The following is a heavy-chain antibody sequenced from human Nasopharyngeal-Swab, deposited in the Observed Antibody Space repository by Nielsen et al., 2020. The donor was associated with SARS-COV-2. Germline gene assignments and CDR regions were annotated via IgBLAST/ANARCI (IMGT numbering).Heavy chain of an antibody. D-gene: IGHD1-26*01. CDR1: GYSISSGYY. CDR2: IYHSGST. Sequence: SETLSLTCTVSGYSISSGYYWGWIRQPPGKGLEWIGSIYHSGSTYYNPSLKSRVTISVDTSKNQFSLKLSSVTAADTAVYYCVRDQTVGAYDYWGQGTLVTVSS. J-gene: IGHJ4*02. V-gene: IGHV4-38-2*02. CDR3: VRDQTVGAYDY.